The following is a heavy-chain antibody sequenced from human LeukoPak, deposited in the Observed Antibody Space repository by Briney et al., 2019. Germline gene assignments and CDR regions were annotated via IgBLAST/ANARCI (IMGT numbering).Heavy chain of an antibody. CDR3: ARDAVDQYYYYGMDV. D-gene: IGHD6-19*01. Sequence: GGSLRLSCAASGFTLSSYSMNWVRQAPGKGLEWISYISTSSRTIYYADSVKGRFTISRDNAKNSLYLQMNSLKAEDTATYFCARDAVDQYYYYGMDVWGQGTTVTVSS. CDR1: GFTLSSYS. V-gene: IGHV3-48*01. CDR2: ISTSSRTI. J-gene: IGHJ6*02.